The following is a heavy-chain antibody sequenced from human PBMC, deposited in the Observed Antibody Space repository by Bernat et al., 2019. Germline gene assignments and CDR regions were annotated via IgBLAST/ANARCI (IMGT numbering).Heavy chain of an antibody. CDR2: INPSGGST. V-gene: IGHV1-46*01. CDR3: AINYYYGSGSYSVNIDY. CDR1: GYTFTSYY. Sequence: QVQLVQSGAEVKKPGASVKVSCKASGYTFTSYYMHWVRQAPGQGLEWMGIINPSGGSTSYAQKFQGRVTMTRDTSTSTVYMELSSLRSEDTAVYYCAINYYYGSGSYSVNIDYWGQGTLVTVSS. D-gene: IGHD3-10*01. J-gene: IGHJ4*02.